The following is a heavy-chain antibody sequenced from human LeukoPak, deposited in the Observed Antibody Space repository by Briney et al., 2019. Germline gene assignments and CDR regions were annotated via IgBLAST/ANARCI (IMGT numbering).Heavy chain of an antibody. Sequence: LSGGSLRLSCAASGITFSNYAMNWVRQTPGKGLEWVSAISGSGIRTYYADSVKGRFTNSRDNSKNTLYLQMNSLRAEDTAVYYCAKDSGDYGDYNYYYYYMDVWGKGTTVTISS. D-gene: IGHD4-17*01. CDR3: AKDSGDYGDYNYYYYYMDV. CDR1: GITFSNYA. J-gene: IGHJ6*03. V-gene: IGHV3-23*01. CDR2: ISGSGIRT.